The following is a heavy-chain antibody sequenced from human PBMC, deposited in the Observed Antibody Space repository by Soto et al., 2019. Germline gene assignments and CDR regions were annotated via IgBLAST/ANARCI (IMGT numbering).Heavy chain of an antibody. J-gene: IGHJ5*02. CDR1: VGSISSGGYY. CDR3: ARGGIAARPVSWFDP. D-gene: IGHD6-6*01. V-gene: IGHV4-31*03. CDR2: IYYSGST. Sequence: QVQLQESGPGLVKPSQTLSLTCTVSVGSISSGGYYWSWIRQHPGKGLEWIGYIYYSGSTYYNPSLKSRVTISVETSKNQFSLKLSSVTAADTAVYYCARGGIAARPVSWFDPWGQGTLVTVSS.